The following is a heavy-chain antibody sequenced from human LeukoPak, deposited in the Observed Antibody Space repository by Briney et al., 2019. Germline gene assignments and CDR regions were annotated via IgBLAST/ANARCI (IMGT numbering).Heavy chain of an antibody. V-gene: IGHV3-48*01. CDR1: GFSFSRYS. CDR2: ISGSSSTI. J-gene: IGHJ4*02. CDR3: ARKNTTSSEDY. D-gene: IGHD6-6*01. Sequence: PGGSLRLSCAASGFSFSRYSMNWLRQAPGKGLEWVSFISGSSSTIDYADSVKGRFTISRDNGKNSLFLHMNSLRAEDTAVYYCARKNTTSSEDYWGQGTLVTVSS.